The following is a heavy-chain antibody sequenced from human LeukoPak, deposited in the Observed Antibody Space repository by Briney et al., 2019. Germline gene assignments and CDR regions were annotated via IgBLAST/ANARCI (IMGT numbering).Heavy chain of an antibody. CDR3: VCGQPNQWLRGV. CDR1: GYTFGDYG. CDR2: TNRRGDIT. Sequence: GGSLRLSCAASGYTFGDYGMSWVRQVPGKGLEWVSGTNRRGDITGYADYVKGRFTISRDNAKNSLYLQMNSLRVEDTAVYYCVCGQPNQWLRGVWGKGTAVTVSS. V-gene: IGHV3-20*04. J-gene: IGHJ6*04. D-gene: IGHD6-19*01.